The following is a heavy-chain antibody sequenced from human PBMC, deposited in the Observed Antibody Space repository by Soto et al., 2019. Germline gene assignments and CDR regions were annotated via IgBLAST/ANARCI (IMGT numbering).Heavy chain of an antibody. CDR2: LIPVFGSP. CDR1: GGTFSKDA. V-gene: IGHV1-69*01. CDR3: TRVLGYTFEPGKTRFYAMDG. D-gene: IGHD5-18*01. J-gene: IGHJ6*02. Sequence: QVQLVQSGAEVKKPGSSVTVSCKPSGGTFSKDAINWVRQAPGQGLEWMGLLIPVFGSPIYAQKCQGRIRITADESTSTAFMDLSSLRSEDTAVYYCTRVLGYTFEPGKTRFYAMDGWGQGTTVSVSS.